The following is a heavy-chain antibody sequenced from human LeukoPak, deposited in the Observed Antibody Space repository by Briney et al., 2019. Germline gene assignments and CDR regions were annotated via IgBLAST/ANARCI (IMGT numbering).Heavy chain of an antibody. J-gene: IGHJ4*02. Sequence: PGRSLRLSCAASGFTFSSYAMHWVRQAPGKGLEWVADISYDGSNKYYADSVKGRFTISRDNSKNTLYLQMNSLRAEDTAVYYCARDLGIAAAVTTFDYWGQGTLVTVSS. V-gene: IGHV3-30*04. CDR3: ARDLGIAAAVTTFDY. D-gene: IGHD6-13*01. CDR1: GFTFSSYA. CDR2: ISYDGSNK.